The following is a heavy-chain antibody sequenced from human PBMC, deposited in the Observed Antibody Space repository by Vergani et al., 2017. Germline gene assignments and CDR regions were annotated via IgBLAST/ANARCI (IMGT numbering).Heavy chain of an antibody. V-gene: IGHV3-23*01. J-gene: IGHJ3*02. Sequence: EVQLLECGGGLVKPGGSLRLSCAASGFTFSSYAMSWVRQAPGKGLEWVSAISGSGGSTYYADSVKARFTISRDNSKNTLYLQMNSLRAEDTAVYYCASHRESSGWFYAFDIWGQGTMVTVSS. CDR2: ISGSGGST. D-gene: IGHD6-19*01. CDR3: ASHRESSGWFYAFDI. CDR1: GFTFSSYA.